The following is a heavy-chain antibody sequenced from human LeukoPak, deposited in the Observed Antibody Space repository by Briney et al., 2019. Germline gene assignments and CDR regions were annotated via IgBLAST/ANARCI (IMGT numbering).Heavy chain of an antibody. CDR1: GGSISSYY. CDR3: ARGRGGFFDY. V-gene: IGHV4-59*01. CDR2: IYYSGST. Sequence: SETLSLTCTVSGGSISSYYWSWIRQPPGKGLEWIGYIYYSGSTNYNPSLKSRVTISVDTSKNQFSLKLSSVTAADTAVYYCARGRGGFFDYWGQGTLVTVSS. D-gene: IGHD5-12*01. J-gene: IGHJ4*02.